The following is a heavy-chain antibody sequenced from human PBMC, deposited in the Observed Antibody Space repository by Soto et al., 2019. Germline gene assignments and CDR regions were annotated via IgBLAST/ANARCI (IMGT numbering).Heavy chain of an antibody. CDR2: INPGDSDI. CDR3: ARHEQFYYYYYGMDV. D-gene: IGHD4-4*01. Sequence: GESVKISCKASGYSFTTYWIAWVRQMPGKGLEWMGIINPGDSDIRYSPSFQGQVTISADNSISTAYLQWSSLKASDTAMYYCARHEQFYYYYYGMDVWGQGTAVTVSS. J-gene: IGHJ6*02. V-gene: IGHV5-51*01. CDR1: GYSFTTYW.